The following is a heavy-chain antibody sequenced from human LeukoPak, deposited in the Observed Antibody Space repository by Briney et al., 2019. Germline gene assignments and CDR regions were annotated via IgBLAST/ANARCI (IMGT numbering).Heavy chain of an antibody. Sequence: HTGGSLRLSGAASGFTFSSYGMNWVRQGPGKGLEWVSCISDSGGSTYYADSVKGRFIISRDNSKNTLYLQMNSLRAEDTAVYYCAKGYSSGWGRAFDIWGQGTMVTVSS. D-gene: IGHD6-19*01. J-gene: IGHJ3*02. CDR3: AKGYSSGWGRAFDI. CDR2: ISDSGGST. CDR1: GFTFSSYG. V-gene: IGHV3-23*01.